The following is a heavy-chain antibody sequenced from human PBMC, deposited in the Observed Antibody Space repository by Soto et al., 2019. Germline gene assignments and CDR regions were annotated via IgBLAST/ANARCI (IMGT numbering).Heavy chain of an antibody. J-gene: IGHJ5*01. Sequence: SETLSLTCTVCSSSIGGYYWSWIRQPPGKGLEWIGYIYYSGTTSYNPSLNSRVTMSVDASKNQFSLKVNSVTAADTAVYYCARESYNGSAATEVVSRRQAILVTVSS. CDR3: ARESYNGSAATEVVS. V-gene: IGHV4-59*01. CDR1: SSSIGGYY. D-gene: IGHD3-10*01. CDR2: IYYSGTT.